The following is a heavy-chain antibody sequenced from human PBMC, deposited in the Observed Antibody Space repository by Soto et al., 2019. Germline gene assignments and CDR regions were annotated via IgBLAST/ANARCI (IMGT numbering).Heavy chain of an antibody. V-gene: IGHV3-23*01. CDR3: AKESSTSANFYYYFYGMDV. Sequence: GGSLRLSCVASGFSFIXYAMSWXRRAPGKGLEWVSGISGSGGDTSYADSAKGRFTISRDNSKNTLFLQMNSLGAEDTAVYYCAKESSTSANFYYYFYGMDVWGQGTTVTVSS. J-gene: IGHJ6*02. CDR1: GFSFIXYA. CDR2: ISGSGGDT. D-gene: IGHD2-2*01.